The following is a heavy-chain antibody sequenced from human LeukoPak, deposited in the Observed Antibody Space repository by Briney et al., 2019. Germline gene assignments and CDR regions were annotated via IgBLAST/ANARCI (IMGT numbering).Heavy chain of an antibody. CDR1: GFTFSSYG. D-gene: IGHD4-17*01. V-gene: IGHV3-30*18. CDR2: ISYDGSNK. J-gene: IGHJ6*02. Sequence: PGGSLRLSCAASGFTFSSYGMHWVRQAPGKGLEWVAVISYDGSNKYYADSVKGRFTISRDNSKNTLYLQMNSLRAEDTAVYYCAKDYDYGDRYYYDMDVWGQGTTVIVSS. CDR3: AKDYDYGDRYYYDMDV.